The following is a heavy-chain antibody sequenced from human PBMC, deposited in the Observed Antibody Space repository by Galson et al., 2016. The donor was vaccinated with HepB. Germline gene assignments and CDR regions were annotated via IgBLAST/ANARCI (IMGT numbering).Heavy chain of an antibody. CDR3: ARTVVPAAPLAEVRRLNYYGMDV. Sequence: LRLSCAASGFTFSTYAMSWVRQAPGKGLEWVSGISGSGGSTSDADSVKGRFTISRDNSKNTLYPQMNSLRAEDTAVYYCARTVVPAAPLAEVRRLNYYGMDVWGQGTTVTVSS. D-gene: IGHD2-2*01. V-gene: IGHV3-23*01. J-gene: IGHJ6*02. CDR2: ISGSGGST. CDR1: GFTFSTYA.